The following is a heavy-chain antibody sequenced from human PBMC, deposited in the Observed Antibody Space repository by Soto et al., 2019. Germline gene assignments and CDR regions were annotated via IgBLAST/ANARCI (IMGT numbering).Heavy chain of an antibody. D-gene: IGHD6-19*01. CDR2: IFYLGSS. CDR3: ARVHVMVVAGSTFDY. Sequence: SETLSLTCTVSGDSIISSDFYWGWVRQPPGKGLEWIGSIFYLGSSYYNPSLKSRVTMSVDTSKNQFSLRLRSVTAADTAVYYCARVHVMVVAGSTFDYWGHRTLVTVSS. CDR1: GDSIISSDFY. J-gene: IGHJ4*01. V-gene: IGHV4-39*07.